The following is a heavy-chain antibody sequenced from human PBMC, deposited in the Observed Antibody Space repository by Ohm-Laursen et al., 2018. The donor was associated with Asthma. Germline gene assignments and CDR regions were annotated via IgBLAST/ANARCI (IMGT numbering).Heavy chain of an antibody. V-gene: IGHV3-48*02. J-gene: IGHJ4*02. D-gene: IGHD2-21*02. CDR2: ISSSSSSL. CDR3: ARDRGGDRSFDY. CDR1: GFSFSSYT. Sequence: GSLRLSCAASGFSFSSYTMNWVRQAPGKGLEWVSYISSSSSSLYYADSVKGRFTISGDDAKNSLSLQMNSLRDDDTAVYYCARDRGGDRSFDYWGQGTLATVSS.